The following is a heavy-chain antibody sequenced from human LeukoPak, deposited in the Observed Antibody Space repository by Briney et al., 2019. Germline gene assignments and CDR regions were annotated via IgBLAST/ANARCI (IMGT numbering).Heavy chain of an antibody. Sequence: ASVKVSCKASGYTFNSYGISWVRQAPGQGRDWMGWINAYNGNTNYAQKLQGRLTITTDTPTTTASMELRSLRSDDTAVYYCARSPTTVTRSDFRGQGTLVTVSS. V-gene: IGHV1-18*01. CDR1: GYTFNSYG. J-gene: IGHJ4*02. D-gene: IGHD4-17*01. CDR2: INAYNGNT. CDR3: ARSPTTVTRSDF.